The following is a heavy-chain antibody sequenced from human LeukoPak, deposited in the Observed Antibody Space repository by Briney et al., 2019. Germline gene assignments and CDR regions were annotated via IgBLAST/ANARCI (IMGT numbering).Heavy chain of an antibody. D-gene: IGHD6-19*01. CDR2: IRYDGSNK. CDR1: GFTFSSYG. V-gene: IGHV3-30*02. J-gene: IGHJ4*02. CDR3: AKDLGAVADY. Sequence: GGSLRLSCAASGFTFSSYGMHWVRQAPGKGLEWVSFIRYDGSNKYYADSVKGRFTISRDNSKNTLYLQMNSLRAEDTAVYYCAKDLGAVADYWGQGTLVTVSS.